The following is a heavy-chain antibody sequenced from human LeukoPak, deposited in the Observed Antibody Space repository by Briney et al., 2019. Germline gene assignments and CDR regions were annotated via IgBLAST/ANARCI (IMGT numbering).Heavy chain of an antibody. Sequence: PGGSLRLSCAASGFTISSYSMNWVRQAPGKGLEWVSYISSSSSTIYYADSVKGRFTISRDNAKNSLYLQMNSLRAEDTAVYYCARSYGSYYGYDAFDIWGQGTMVTVSS. J-gene: IGHJ3*02. V-gene: IGHV3-48*04. CDR1: GFTISSYS. CDR2: ISSSSSTI. CDR3: ARSYGSYYGYDAFDI. D-gene: IGHD1-26*01.